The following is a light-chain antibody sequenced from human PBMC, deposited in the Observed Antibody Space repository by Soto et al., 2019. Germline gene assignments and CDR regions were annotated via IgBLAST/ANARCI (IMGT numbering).Light chain of an antibody. J-gene: IGLJ2*01. V-gene: IGLV2-23*01. Sequence: QSVLTQPASVSGSPGQSITISCTGTSSDVGSYNLVSWYQQHPGKAPKLMIYEGSKRPSGVSNRFSGSKSGNTASLRISGLQAEDEANSYCCSYAGSTTPPVIFGGGTKLTVL. CDR2: EGS. CDR3: CSYAGSTTPPVI. CDR1: SSDVGSYNL.